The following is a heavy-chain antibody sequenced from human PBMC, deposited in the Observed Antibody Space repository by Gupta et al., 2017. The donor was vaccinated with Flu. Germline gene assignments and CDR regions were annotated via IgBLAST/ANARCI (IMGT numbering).Heavy chain of an antibody. J-gene: IGHJ4*02. CDR3: ARVQGTESHY. CDR1: GGSFSGYY. Sequence: QVQLQQWGAGLLKPSETLSLTCAVYGGSFSGYYWSWIRQPPGKGLEWIGEINHSGSTNYNPSLKSRVTISVDTSKNQFSLKLSSVTAADTAVYYCARVQGTESHYWGQGTLVTVSS. V-gene: IGHV4-34*01. CDR2: INHSGST.